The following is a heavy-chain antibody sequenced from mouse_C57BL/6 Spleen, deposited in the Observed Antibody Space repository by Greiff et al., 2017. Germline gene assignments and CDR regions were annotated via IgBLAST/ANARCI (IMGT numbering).Heavy chain of an antibody. D-gene: IGHD4-1*02. Sequence: EVKLMESGGGLVKPGGSLKLSCAASGFTFSSYAMSWVRQTPEKRLEWVATISDGGSYTYYPDNVKGRFTIYRDNAKNNLYLQMSHLKSEDTAMYYCARANWVDFDYWGQGTTLTVSS. CDR2: ISDGGSYT. J-gene: IGHJ2*01. V-gene: IGHV5-4*03. CDR3: ARANWVDFDY. CDR1: GFTFSSYA.